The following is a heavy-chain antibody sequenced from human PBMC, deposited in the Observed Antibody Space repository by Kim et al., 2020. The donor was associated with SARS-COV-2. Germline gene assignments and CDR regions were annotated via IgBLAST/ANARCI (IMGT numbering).Heavy chain of an antibody. J-gene: IGHJ4*02. CDR3: AKDVNFAPQPPQVH. D-gene: IGHD2-2*01. V-gene: IGHV3-23*01. Sequence: ADSVQGRFAISRDNSKNTLYLQMNSRRAEDTAVYYCAKDVNFAPQPPQVHWGQGTLVTVSS.